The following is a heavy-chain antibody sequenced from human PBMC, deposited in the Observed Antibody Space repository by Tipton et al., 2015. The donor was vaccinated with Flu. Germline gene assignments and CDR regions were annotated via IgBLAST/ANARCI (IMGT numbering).Heavy chain of an antibody. CDR2: IKQDGSVK. D-gene: IGHD2-21*01. J-gene: IGHJ4*02. CDR1: GFTFSNYW. CDR3: ARQLGGGDCY. Sequence: SLRLSCSASGFTFSNYWMTWVRQAPGKGLEWVANIKQDGSVKYYVDSVKGRFTISRDNAKNSLYLQMNSLRVEDTAVYYCARQLGGGDCYWGQGTLVTVSS. V-gene: IGHV3-7*03.